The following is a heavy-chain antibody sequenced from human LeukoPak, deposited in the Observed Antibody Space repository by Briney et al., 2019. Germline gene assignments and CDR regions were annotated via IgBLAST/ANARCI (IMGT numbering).Heavy chain of an antibody. CDR2: IKSKTDGCTT. CDR1: GFTFSNAW. CDR3: TTVYCSGGSCGYWGY. D-gene: IGHD2-15*01. Sequence: GGSLRLSCAASGFTFSNAWMTWVRQAPGKGLEWLGRIKSKTDGCTTDYAAPVKDRFTISRDDSKTTLYLQINSLKTEDTAVYYCTTVYCSGGSCGYWGYWGQGTLVTVSS. J-gene: IGHJ4*02. V-gene: IGHV3-15*01.